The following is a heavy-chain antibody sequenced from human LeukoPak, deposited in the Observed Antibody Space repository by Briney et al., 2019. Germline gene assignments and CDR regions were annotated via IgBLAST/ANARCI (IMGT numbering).Heavy chain of an antibody. CDR3: ARRDGDYEYLDL. V-gene: IGHV5-51*01. D-gene: IGHD4-17*01. CDR1: GYSITSYW. Sequence: AESLKISCNASGYSITSYWIGLVRQIPGKGLEWMGIIFPGDSDTRYSPSFQGQVTISADNSISTAYLQWSSLKASDTAMYYCARRDGDYEYLDLWGRGTVVT. J-gene: IGHJ2*01. CDR2: IFPGDSDT.